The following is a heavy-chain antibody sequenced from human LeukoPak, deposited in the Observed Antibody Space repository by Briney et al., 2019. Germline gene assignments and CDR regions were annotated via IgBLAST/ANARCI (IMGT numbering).Heavy chain of an antibody. V-gene: IGHV3-7*05. CDR3: ARARGMDV. CDR1: GYSFTNYW. Sequence: GESLKISCKGSGYSFTNYWISWGRQAPGKGLEWVANINQDGSEKYYVDSVKGRFTISRDNAKNSLYLQMNSLRAEDAAVYYCARARGMDVWGQGTTVTVSS. CDR2: INQDGSEK. J-gene: IGHJ6*02.